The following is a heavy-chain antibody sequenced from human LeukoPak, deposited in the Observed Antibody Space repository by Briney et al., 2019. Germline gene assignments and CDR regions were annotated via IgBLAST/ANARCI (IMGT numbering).Heavy chain of an antibody. Sequence: ASVKVSCKASGYTFTSYYIHWVRQAPGQGLEWMGMINLSGGSTTYAQNLQGRVIITRDTSTSTVYMELSSLRSEDTAVYYCARAVGVRYDSTGYLDSWGQGALVTASS. CDR1: GYTFTSYY. CDR3: ARAVGVRYDSTGYLDS. V-gene: IGHV1-46*01. D-gene: IGHD3-22*01. J-gene: IGHJ4*02. CDR2: INLSGGST.